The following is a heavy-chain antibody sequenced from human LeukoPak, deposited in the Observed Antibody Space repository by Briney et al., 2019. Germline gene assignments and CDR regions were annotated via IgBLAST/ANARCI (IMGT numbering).Heavy chain of an antibody. J-gene: IGHJ6*02. V-gene: IGHV4-30-2*02. Sequence: SETLSLTCAVSGGSISSGGYSWSWIRQPPGKGLEWIGYIYHSGSTYYNPSLKSRVTISVDRSKNQFSLKLSSVTAADTAVYYCARFSPYYYYGMDVWGQGTTVTVSS. CDR3: ARFSPYYYYGMDV. CDR2: IYHSGST. CDR1: GGSISSGGYS. D-gene: IGHD2/OR15-2a*01.